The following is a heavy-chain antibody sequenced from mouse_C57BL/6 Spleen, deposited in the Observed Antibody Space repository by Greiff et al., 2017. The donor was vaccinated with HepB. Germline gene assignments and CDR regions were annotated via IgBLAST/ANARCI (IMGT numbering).Heavy chain of an antibody. D-gene: IGHD2-4*01. V-gene: IGHV1-81*01. CDR2: IYPRSGNT. CDR3: AREGDYDDY. J-gene: IGHJ3*01. CDR1: GYTFTSYG. Sequence: QVQLKQSGAELARPGASVKLSCKASGYTFTSYGISWVKQRTGQGLEWIGEIYPRSGNTYYNEKFKGKATLTADKSSSTAYMELRSLTSEDSAVYFCAREGDYDDYWGQGTLVTVSA.